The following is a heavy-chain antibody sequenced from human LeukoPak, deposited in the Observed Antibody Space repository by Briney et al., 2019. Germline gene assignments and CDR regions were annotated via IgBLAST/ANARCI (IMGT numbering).Heavy chain of an antibody. CDR3: ARGRFLTRWIAVADPYYFDY. V-gene: IGHV4-39*07. D-gene: IGHD6-19*01. CDR1: GGSISSIGYY. CDR2: IYYSGST. Sequence: SETLSLTCTVSGGSISSIGYYWGWIRQPPRKGLEWIGTIYYSGSTYYNPSLKSRVTISVDTSKNQFSLKLSSVTAADTAVYYCARGRFLTRWIAVADPYYFDYWGQGTLVTVSS. J-gene: IGHJ4*02.